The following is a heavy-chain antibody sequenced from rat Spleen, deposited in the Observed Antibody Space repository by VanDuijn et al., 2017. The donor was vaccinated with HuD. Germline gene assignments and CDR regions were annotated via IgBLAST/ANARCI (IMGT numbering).Heavy chain of an antibody. J-gene: IGHJ1*01. CDR1: GFTFSDYN. D-gene: IGHD1-5*01. CDR2: IKFEDFTP. V-gene: IGHV5-22*01. Sequence: EVQLVESGGGLVQPGRSLKLSCAASGFTFSDYNMAWVRQAPKKGLEWVASIKFEDFTPYYRDSVMGRFTISRDDGENTLYLQMNSLRSEDTATYYCVRLYNNHGYWYFDFWGPGTMVTVSS. CDR3: VRLYNNHGYWYFDF.